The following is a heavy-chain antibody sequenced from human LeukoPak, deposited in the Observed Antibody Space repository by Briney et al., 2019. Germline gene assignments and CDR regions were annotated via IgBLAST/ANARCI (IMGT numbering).Heavy chain of an antibody. V-gene: IGHV1-69*01. CDR1: GGTFSSYA. J-gene: IGHJ4*02. D-gene: IGHD2-8*01. Sequence: SVTVSCTASGGTFSSYAISWVRQAPGQGLEWMGGIIPIFGTANYAQKFQGRVTITADESTSTAYMELSSLRSEDTAVYYCARDLGYCTNGVCHTRFDYWGQGTLVAVSS. CDR3: ARDLGYCTNGVCHTRFDY. CDR2: IIPIFGTA.